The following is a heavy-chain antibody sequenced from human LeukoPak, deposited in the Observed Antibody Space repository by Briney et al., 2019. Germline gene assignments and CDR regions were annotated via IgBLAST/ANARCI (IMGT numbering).Heavy chain of an antibody. V-gene: IGHV3-30*04. Sequence: PGGSLRLSCAASGFTFSSYAMHWVRQAPGKGLEWVAVISYDGSNKYYADSVKGRFTISRDNSKNTLYLQMNSLRAEDTAVYYCARDASDYPDYWGQGTLVTVSS. CDR2: ISYDGSNK. J-gene: IGHJ4*02. D-gene: IGHD3-16*01. CDR1: GFTFSSYA. CDR3: ARDASDYPDY.